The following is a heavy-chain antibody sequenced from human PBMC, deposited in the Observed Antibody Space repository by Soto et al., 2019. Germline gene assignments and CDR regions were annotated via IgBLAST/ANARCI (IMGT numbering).Heavy chain of an antibody. CDR3: AHTSWLGSSPPLEY. D-gene: IGHD6-6*01. CDR2: IYWDDER. Sequence: QITLKESGPTLVKPTQTLTLTCTFSGFSLSTSEVGVGWIRQPPGKALEWLALIYWDDERRYSPSLKSRLTITKDTSKNQVVLTMTNMDPVDTATYYCAHTSWLGSSPPLEYWGQGTLVTVSS. CDR1: GFSLSTSEVG. V-gene: IGHV2-5*02. J-gene: IGHJ4*02.